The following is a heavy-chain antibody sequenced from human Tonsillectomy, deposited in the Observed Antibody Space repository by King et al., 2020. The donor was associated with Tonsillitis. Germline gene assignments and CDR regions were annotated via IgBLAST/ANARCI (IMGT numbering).Heavy chain of an antibody. J-gene: IGHJ3*02. Sequence: VQLQESGPGLVKPSETLSLTCTVSGGSISSYYWSWIRQPPGKGLEWIGHFHYSGSTKYNPSLKSRVTISVDTSKNQFSLKLSSVSAADTAVYYCVRGRNWNDVYNAFDIWGQGTMVTVSS. D-gene: IGHD1-20*01. CDR2: FHYSGST. CDR1: GGSISSYY. V-gene: IGHV4-59*01. CDR3: VRGRNWNDVYNAFDI.